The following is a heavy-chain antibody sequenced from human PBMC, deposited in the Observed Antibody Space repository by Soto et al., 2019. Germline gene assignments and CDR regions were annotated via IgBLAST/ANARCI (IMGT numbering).Heavy chain of an antibody. D-gene: IGHD3-10*01. Sequence: PGGSLRLSCAASGFTFSSYEMNWVRQAPGKGLEWVSYISSSGSTIYYADSVKGRFTISRDNAKNSLYLQMNRLRAEDTAVYYCARMTTGCMDVWGQGTTVTVSS. CDR1: GFTFSSYE. J-gene: IGHJ6*02. CDR2: ISSSGSTI. V-gene: IGHV3-48*03. CDR3: ARMTTGCMDV.